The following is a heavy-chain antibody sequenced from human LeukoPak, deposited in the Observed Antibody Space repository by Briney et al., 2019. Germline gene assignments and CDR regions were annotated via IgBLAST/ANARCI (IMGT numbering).Heavy chain of an antibody. CDR3: ATSQGSWPDYFDY. CDR1: GFTFSNYW. Sequence: PGGSLRLSCAASGFTFSNYWMSWVRQAPGKGLEWVANIKQDRSEKYYVDSVKGRFTISRDNAKNSLYLQMNSLRAEDTAVYYCATSQGSWPDYFDYWGQGTLVTVSS. D-gene: IGHD6-13*01. V-gene: IGHV3-7*01. CDR2: IKQDRSEK. J-gene: IGHJ4*02.